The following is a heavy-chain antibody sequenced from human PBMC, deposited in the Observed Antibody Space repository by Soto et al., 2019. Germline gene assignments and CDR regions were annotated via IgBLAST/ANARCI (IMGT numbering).Heavy chain of an antibody. CDR1: GYTFTSYY. Sequence: GASVKVSCKASGYTFTSYYIHWVRQAPGQGLEWMGIINPNGGNTDYAQKFQGRVTMTRDTSTSTVYMELSSLRSEDTAVYYCARDPGSAGAGTHDVFDIWGQGTMVTVSS. J-gene: IGHJ3*02. V-gene: IGHV1-46*01. D-gene: IGHD6-19*01. CDR2: INPNGGNT. CDR3: ARDPGSAGAGTHDVFDI.